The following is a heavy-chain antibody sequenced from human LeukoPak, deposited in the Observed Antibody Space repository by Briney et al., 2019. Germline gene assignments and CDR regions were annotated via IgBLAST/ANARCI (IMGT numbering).Heavy chain of an antibody. CDR2: IYHTGIT. CDR3: AKYASGSLVV. CDR1: GCSIISRHF. V-gene: IGHV4-4*07. D-gene: IGHD3-10*01. J-gene: IGHJ4*02. Sequence: PSETLSLTCSVSGCSIISRHFRRRIRQPAGKGLEWIGRIYHTGITDFNPSLKTRVTMLVDTSKNQFSLNLNSVTAADTAVNYCAKYASGSLVVWGQGTLVTVSS.